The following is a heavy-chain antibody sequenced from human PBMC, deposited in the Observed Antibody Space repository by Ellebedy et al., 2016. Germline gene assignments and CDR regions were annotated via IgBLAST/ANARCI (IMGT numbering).Heavy chain of an antibody. D-gene: IGHD3-3*01. J-gene: IGHJ4*02. CDR2: SSGRDSTI. Sequence: GESLKISCAASRFTISTYSMNWVRQAPGKGLEWVSYSSGRDSTIYYSDSVKGRFTISRDNAKKSLYLQMNNLRAEDTAVYFCAREASGYYGFDYWGQGTLVTVSS. CDR1: RFTISTYS. V-gene: IGHV3-48*04. CDR3: AREASGYYGFDY.